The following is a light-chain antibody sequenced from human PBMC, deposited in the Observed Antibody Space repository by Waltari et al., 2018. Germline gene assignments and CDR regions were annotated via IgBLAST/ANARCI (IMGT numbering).Light chain of an antibody. J-gene: IGKJ1*01. CDR1: QSIRSW. V-gene: IGKV1-5*03. Sequence: DIQMTQSPSTLSAPVGDRVTFTCRASQSIRSWLAWYQQKPGKAPKLLISKASTLESGVPSRFRGSGSGTEFPLTISSLQPDDFATYHCQQDKSLPWTFGQGTKVEIK. CDR3: QQDKSLPWT. CDR2: KAS.